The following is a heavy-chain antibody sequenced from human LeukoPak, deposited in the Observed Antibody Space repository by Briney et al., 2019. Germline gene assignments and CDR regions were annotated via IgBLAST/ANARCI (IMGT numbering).Heavy chain of an antibody. D-gene: IGHD6-19*01. CDR1: GGSISSGY. CDR2: VYATGTT. J-gene: IGHJ4*02. V-gene: IGHV4-59*01. CDR3: ARVGSGGAWFDF. Sequence: SETLSLTCTVSGGSISSGYWSWIRQPPGKGLEWIAYVYATGTTNYNPSLKTRATISVDTSKNQLSLTLTSVTAADTAVYYCARVGSGGAWFDFWGQGTLVSVSS.